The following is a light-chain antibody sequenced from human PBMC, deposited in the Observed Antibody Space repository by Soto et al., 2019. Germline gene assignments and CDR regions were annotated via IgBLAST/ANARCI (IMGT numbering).Light chain of an antibody. CDR2: EVN. CDR3: TSYAGGNNV. Sequence: QSALTQPPSASGSPGQSVTISCTGTSSYVGGYNNVSWYQQHPGKVPKLMVYEVNKRPSGVPDRFSGSKSGNTASLTVSGLQAEDEADYYCTSYAGGNNVFGTGTKVTVL. J-gene: IGLJ1*01. V-gene: IGLV2-8*01. CDR1: SSYVGGYNN.